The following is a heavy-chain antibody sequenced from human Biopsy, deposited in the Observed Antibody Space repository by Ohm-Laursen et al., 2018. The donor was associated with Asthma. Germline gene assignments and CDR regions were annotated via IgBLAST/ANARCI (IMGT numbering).Heavy chain of an antibody. J-gene: IGHJ6*02. CDR1: GGSMTPTSHY. CDR2: ISYGGKT. Sequence: SDTLSLTCTVSGGSMTPTSHYRDWIRQAPGKGLEWIGYISYGGKTSYNPSLKNRVTISRDTSKNQFSLRLTSVTAADTAVYFCARRITIFGVVQKDHGMDAWGQGTAVTVSS. V-gene: IGHV4-39*01. CDR3: ARRITIFGVVQKDHGMDA. D-gene: IGHD3-3*01.